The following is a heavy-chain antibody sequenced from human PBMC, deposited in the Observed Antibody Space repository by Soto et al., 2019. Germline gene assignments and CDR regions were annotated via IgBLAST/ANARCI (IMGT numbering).Heavy chain of an antibody. CDR3: ASQERAAADKGFDYYYYGMDV. V-gene: IGHV3-20*04. Sequence: EVQLVESGGGVVRPGGSLRLSCAASGFTFDDYGMSWVRQAPGKGLEWVSGINWNGGSTGYADSVKGRFTISRDNAKNSLYMQMNSMRPEDTALYYCASQERAAADKGFDYYYYGMDVWGQGTTVTVSS. CDR1: GFTFDDYG. CDR2: INWNGGST. D-gene: IGHD6-13*01. J-gene: IGHJ6*02.